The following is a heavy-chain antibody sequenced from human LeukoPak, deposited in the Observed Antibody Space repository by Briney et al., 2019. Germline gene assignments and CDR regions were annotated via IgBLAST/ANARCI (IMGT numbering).Heavy chain of an antibody. CDR1: GYTFTSYY. J-gene: IGHJ4*02. CDR3: AKDQRASSGYYCSDY. Sequence: ASVKVSCKASGYTFTSYYMHWVRQAPGQGLEWMGIINPSGGSTSYAQKFQGRVTMTRDTSTSTVYMELSSLRSEDTAVYYCAKDQRASSGYYCSDYWGQGTLVTVSS. CDR2: INPSGGST. V-gene: IGHV1-46*01. D-gene: IGHD3-22*01.